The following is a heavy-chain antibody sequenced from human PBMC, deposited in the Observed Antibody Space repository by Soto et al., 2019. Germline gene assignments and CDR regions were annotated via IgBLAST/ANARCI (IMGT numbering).Heavy chain of an antibody. D-gene: IGHD6-13*01. V-gene: IGHV3-23*01. Sequence: EVQLLESEGGLVQPGGSLRLSCAASGFTFSNYAVTWVRQAPGKGLEWVSTISGSGGSTYYADSVKGRFTISRDNSKNTMYLQMNSLRAEDTAVYYCAKDQGSSWYEIDYWGQGTVVTVSS. CDR1: GFTFSNYA. CDR2: ISGSGGST. CDR3: AKDQGSSWYEIDY. J-gene: IGHJ4*02.